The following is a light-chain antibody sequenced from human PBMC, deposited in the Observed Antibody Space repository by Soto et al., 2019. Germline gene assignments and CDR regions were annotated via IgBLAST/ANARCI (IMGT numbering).Light chain of an antibody. J-gene: IGLJ1*01. CDR2: DVS. CDR1: SSDVGGYDY. V-gene: IGLV2-14*01. Sequence: QSVLTQPASVSGSPGQSIAISCTGTSSDVGGYDYVSWYQQHPGKAPKLMIYDVSNRPSGVCNRFSGSKSDNTASLTISGLQAEDEADYYCSSYTSSSTYVFGTGTKLTVL. CDR3: SSYTSSSTYV.